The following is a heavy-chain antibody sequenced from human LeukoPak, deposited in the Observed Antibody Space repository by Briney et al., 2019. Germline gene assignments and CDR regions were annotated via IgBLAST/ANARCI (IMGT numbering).Heavy chain of an antibody. J-gene: IGHJ3*02. CDR3: ARDGFCGELLLCDAFDI. D-gene: IGHD1-26*01. CDR1: GFTFSSYS. CDR2: ISSSSSYI. Sequence: PGGSLRLSCAASGFTFSSYSMNWVRQPPGKGLEWVSSISSSSSYIYYADSVKGRFNISRDNAKNSLYLQMNSLRAEDTAVYYCARDGFCGELLLCDAFDIWGQGTMVTVSS. V-gene: IGHV3-21*01.